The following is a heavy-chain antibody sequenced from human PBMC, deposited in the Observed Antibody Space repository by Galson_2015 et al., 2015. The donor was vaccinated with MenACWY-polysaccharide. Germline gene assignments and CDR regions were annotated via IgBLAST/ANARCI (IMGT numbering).Heavy chain of an antibody. CDR1: GYTFSRYP. CDR2: ITGGNGDT. CDR3: ARHVIGGGYFDY. V-gene: IGHV1-3*01. Sequence: SVKVSCKASGYTFSRYPMHWVHQAPGQRIEWMGWITGGNGDTKYSEKFQGRVTITKDTSANTVYMELSSLRYEDTAVYYCARHVIGGGYFDYWAREPWSPSPQ. J-gene: IGHJ4*02. D-gene: IGHD2/OR15-2a*01.